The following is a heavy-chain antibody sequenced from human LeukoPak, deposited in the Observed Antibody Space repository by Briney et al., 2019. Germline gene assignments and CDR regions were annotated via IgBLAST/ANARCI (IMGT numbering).Heavy chain of an antibody. CDR3: AKNAVRGSNYYYYYGMDV. V-gene: IGHV3-23*01. J-gene: IGHJ6*02. Sequence: PGGSLRLSYAASGFTFSSYAMSWVRQAPGKGLEWVSAISGSGGSTYYADSVKGRFTISRDNSKNTLYLQMNSLRAEDTAVYYCAKNAVRGSNYYYYYGMDVWGQGTTVTVSS. CDR1: GFTFSSYA. CDR2: ISGSGGST. D-gene: IGHD3-10*01.